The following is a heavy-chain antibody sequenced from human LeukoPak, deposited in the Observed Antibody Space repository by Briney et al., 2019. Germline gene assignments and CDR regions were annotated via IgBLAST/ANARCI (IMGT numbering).Heavy chain of an antibody. Sequence: GGSLRLSCAASGFTFSDYYMSWIRQAPGKGLEWVSYISSSSGYTNYADSVKGRFTISRDNAKNTLYLQMNSLRVEDTAVYYCTRDRSTLNWFDPWGQGTQVTVSS. V-gene: IGHV3-11*06. CDR2: ISSSSGYT. J-gene: IGHJ5*02. CDR3: TRDRSTLNWFDP. D-gene: IGHD6-13*01. CDR1: GFTFSDYY.